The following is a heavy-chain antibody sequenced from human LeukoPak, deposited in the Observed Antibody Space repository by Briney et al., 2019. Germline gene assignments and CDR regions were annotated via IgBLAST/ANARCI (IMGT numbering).Heavy chain of an antibody. CDR3: ARRTSNWYFDL. CDR1: GFIFSSHG. J-gene: IGHJ2*01. Sequence: GGSLRLSCAASGFIFSSHGMHWVRQAPGKGLEWVAVISYDGSNEYYADSVKGRFIISRDNSKNTLFLQMNSLRPEDTAVYYRARRTSNWYFDLWGRGTLVTVSS. V-gene: IGHV3-30*03. CDR2: ISYDGSNE. D-gene: IGHD1-1*01.